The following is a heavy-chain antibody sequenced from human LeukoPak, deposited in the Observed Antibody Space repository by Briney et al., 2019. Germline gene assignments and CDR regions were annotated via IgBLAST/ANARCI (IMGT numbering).Heavy chain of an antibody. CDR2: IIPIFGTA. CDR1: GYTFTSYA. J-gene: IGHJ4*02. CDR3: AGTVDTAMVTFDY. Sequence: ASVKVSCKASGYTFTSYAMNWVRQAPGQGLEWMGGIIPIFGTANYAQKFQGRVTITADESTSTAYMELSSLRSEDTAVYYCAGTVDTAMVTFDYWGQGTLVTVSS. D-gene: IGHD5-18*01. V-gene: IGHV1-69*13.